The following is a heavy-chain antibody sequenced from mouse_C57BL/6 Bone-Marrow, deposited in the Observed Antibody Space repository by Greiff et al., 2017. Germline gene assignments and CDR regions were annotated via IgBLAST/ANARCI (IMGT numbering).Heavy chain of an antibody. J-gene: IGHJ4*01. V-gene: IGHV2-5*01. Sequence: QVQLQQSGPGLVQPSQSLSITCTVSGFSLTSYGVHWVRQSPGKGLEWLGVIWRGGSTDYNAAFMSRLSITKDNSKSQVFFKMNSLQADDTAIYYCAKNRDYYGSVYYYAMDYWGQGTSVTVSS. CDR2: IWRGGST. CDR1: GFSLTSYG. D-gene: IGHD1-1*01. CDR3: AKNRDYYGSVYYYAMDY.